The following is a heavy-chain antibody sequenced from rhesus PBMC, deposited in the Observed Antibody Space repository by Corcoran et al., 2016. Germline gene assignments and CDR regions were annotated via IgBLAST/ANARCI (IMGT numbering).Heavy chain of an antibody. CDR3: TRDGPYNSLDV. J-gene: IGHJ5-2*02. CDR1: GFTFDDDA. CDR2: ISWNSCTI. V-gene: IGHV3-134*01. Sequence: DVQLVESGGGLVKPGGSLRLSCAASGFTFDDDALSWVRQATGKGLEWVSRISWNSCTIYYADSVKGRLTISRDNAKKSLFLQMDRLRAEDTAVYYCTRDGPYNSLDVWGRGVLVTVSS. D-gene: IGHD3-3*01.